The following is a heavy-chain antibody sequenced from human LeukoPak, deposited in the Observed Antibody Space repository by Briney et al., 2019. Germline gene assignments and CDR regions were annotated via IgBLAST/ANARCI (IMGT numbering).Heavy chain of an antibody. V-gene: IGHV5-10-1*01. J-gene: IGHJ4*02. CDR3: ARQPRNYYGSGSQTSDY. CDR1: GYSFTSYW. CDR2: IDPSDSYT. D-gene: IGHD3-10*01. Sequence: GESLKISCKGSGYSFTSYWISWVRQMPGKGLEWMGRIDPSDSYTNYSPSFQGHVTISADKSVSTAYLQWSSLKASDTAMYYCARQPRNYYGSGSQTSDYWGQGTLVTVSS.